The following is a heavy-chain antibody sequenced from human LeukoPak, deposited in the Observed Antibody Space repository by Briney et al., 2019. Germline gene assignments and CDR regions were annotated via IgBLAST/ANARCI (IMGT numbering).Heavy chain of an antibody. J-gene: IGHJ6*03. CDR3: ASSSGFAYYYYYMDV. D-gene: IGHD6-19*01. Sequence: ASVKVSCKAPGYTFTGYYMHWVRQAPGQGLEWMGWINPNSGGTNYAQKFQGRVTMTRDTSISTAYMELSRLRSDDTAVYYCASSSGFAYYYYYMDVWGKGATVTVSS. CDR1: GYTFTGYY. CDR2: INPNSGGT. V-gene: IGHV1-2*02.